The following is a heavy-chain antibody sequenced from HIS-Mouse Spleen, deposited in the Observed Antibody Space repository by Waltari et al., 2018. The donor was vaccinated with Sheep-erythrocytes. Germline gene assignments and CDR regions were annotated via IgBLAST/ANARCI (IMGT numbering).Heavy chain of an antibody. D-gene: IGHD3-9*01. J-gene: IGHJ4*02. CDR2: INHSGST. CDR1: GGSFSGYY. Sequence: QVQLQQWGAGLLKPSETLSLTCAVYGGSFSGYYWSWIRQPPGKGLEWIGEINHSGSTNYHPSLKSRVTISVDTSKNQFSLKLSSVTAADTAVYYCARGGRRTGFDYWGQGTLVTVSS. V-gene: IGHV4-34*01. CDR3: ARGGRRTGFDY.